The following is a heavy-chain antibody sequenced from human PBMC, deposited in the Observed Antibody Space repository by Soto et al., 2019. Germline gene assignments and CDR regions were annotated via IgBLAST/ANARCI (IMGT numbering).Heavy chain of an antibody. J-gene: IGHJ4*02. CDR2: IIPIFGTA. Sequence: QVQLVQSGAEVKKPGSSVKVSCKASGGTFSSYAISWVRQAPGQGLEWMGGIIPIFGTANYAQKFQGRVTITADESTSTAYMELSSLRSEDTAMYYCARTQDGYFDILYYFDYWGQGTLVTVSS. D-gene: IGHD3-9*01. CDR3: ARTQDGYFDILYYFDY. V-gene: IGHV1-69*01. CDR1: GGTFSSYA.